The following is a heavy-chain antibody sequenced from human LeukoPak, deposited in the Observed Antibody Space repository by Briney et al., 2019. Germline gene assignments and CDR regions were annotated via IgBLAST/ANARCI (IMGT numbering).Heavy chain of an antibody. Sequence: ASARVSSKASGYTSTGIYMRCGRHAPGERGWWRGWIIPSSGGTHYAQKLQGRVTMTRDTSISTAYMALSRLRSDDTAVYYCARVNSGYDSHATDWGQGTLVTVS. CDR1: GYTSTGIY. CDR3: ARVNSGYDSHATD. J-gene: IGHJ4*02. D-gene: IGHD5-12*01. V-gene: IGHV1-2*02. CDR2: IIPSSGGT.